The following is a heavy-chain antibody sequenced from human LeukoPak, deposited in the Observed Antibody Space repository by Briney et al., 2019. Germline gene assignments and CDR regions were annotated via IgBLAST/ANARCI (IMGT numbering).Heavy chain of an antibody. CDR1: GFTFNRYW. D-gene: IGHD3-16*02. V-gene: IGHV3-74*01. J-gene: IGHJ4*02. CDR2: ISTDGSTT. Sequence: GGSLRLSCAASGFTFNRYWMHWVRQVPGKGLEWVSRISTDGSTTTYADSVKGRFTISRDNAKDTLYLQMNSLRAEDTAAYYCASPRLDYVWGTYLDYWGQGSLVTVSS. CDR3: ASPRLDYVWGTYLDY.